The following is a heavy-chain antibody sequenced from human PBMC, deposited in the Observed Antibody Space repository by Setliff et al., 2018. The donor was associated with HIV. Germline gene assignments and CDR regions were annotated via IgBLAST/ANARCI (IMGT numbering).Heavy chain of an antibody. J-gene: IGHJ4*02. Sequence: LSLTCAVYGGSLSGYHWSWIRQSPEKGLEWIGEINHSGSTNYNPSLKSRVTMSVDTSKNQFSLKLSSVTAADTAVYYCARGGGYDRSGYYPFDYWGQGTLVTVSS. D-gene: IGHD3-22*01. V-gene: IGHV4-34*01. CDR3: ARGGGYDRSGYYPFDY. CDR1: GGSLSGYH. CDR2: INHSGST.